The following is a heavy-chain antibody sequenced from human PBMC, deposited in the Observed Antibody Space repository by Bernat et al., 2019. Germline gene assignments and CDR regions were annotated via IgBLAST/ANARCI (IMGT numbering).Heavy chain of an antibody. CDR3: ARDPRSSSLLWWYFDL. Sequence: QVQLVESGGGVVQAGRSLRLSCAASGYTFSKSGMHWVRQAPGKGLGWVAVIWGDGSNKYYADSVKGRFTISRDNSKNTLYLQMNSLRAEDTAVYYCARDPRSSSLLWWYFDLWGRGTLVTVSS. CDR2: IWGDGSNK. CDR1: GYTFSKSG. D-gene: IGHD6-13*01. V-gene: IGHV3-33*01. J-gene: IGHJ2*01.